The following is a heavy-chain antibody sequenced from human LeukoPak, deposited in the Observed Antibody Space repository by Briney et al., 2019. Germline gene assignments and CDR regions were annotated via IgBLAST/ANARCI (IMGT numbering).Heavy chain of an antibody. V-gene: IGHV4-4*08. CDR3: VRGPGRGYDLEP. D-gene: IGHD3-22*01. J-gene: IGHJ5*02. Sequence: SDTLSLTCAVSAGSICNSYCSWARQPPGKGLEFIGYISTGRDINYNPSLRSRATMSINRSNNQLSLTLTSVTTADTAVYFCVRGPGRGYDLEPWGQGSLVTVSS. CDR1: AGSICNSY. CDR2: ISTGRDI.